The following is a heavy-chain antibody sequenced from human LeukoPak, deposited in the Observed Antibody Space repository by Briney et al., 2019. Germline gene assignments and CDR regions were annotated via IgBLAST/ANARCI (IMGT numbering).Heavy chain of an antibody. D-gene: IGHD3-10*01. CDR2: IYTSGGT. CDR3: ARVTTSGTYKFDN. V-gene: IGHV3-53*01. J-gene: IGHJ4*02. Sequence: GGSLRLSCAASGFTVSSNYISWVRQAPGKGLEWVSLIYTSGGTYYAESVKGRFTISRDISKNTLYLQMNSLRAEDTAVYYCARVTTSGTYKFDNWGQGTLVTVSS. CDR1: GFTVSSNY.